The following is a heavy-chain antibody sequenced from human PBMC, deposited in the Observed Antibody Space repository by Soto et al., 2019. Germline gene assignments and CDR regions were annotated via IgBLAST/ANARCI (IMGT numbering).Heavy chain of an antibody. D-gene: IGHD5-18*01. Sequence: EVQLVESGGGLVQPGGSLRLSCAASGFTFSSYWMSWVRQAPGKGLEWVANIKQDGGEKYYVDSVKGRFTISRDNAKNSLYLQMNSLRAEDTAVYYCAKLAGSLAITRGTAMARYYGMDVW. CDR1: GFTFSSYW. CDR3: AKLAGSLAITRGTAMARYYGMDV. J-gene: IGHJ6*01. CDR2: IKQDGGEK. V-gene: IGHV3-7*03.